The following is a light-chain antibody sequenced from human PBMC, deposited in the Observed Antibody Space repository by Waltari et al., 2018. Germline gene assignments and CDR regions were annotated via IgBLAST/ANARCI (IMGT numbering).Light chain of an antibody. CDR3: QQFHSYPQFT. J-gene: IGKJ3*01. CDR2: DAS. CDR1: QGIANA. V-gene: IGKV1-13*02. Sequence: AIQLTQSPSLSASVGDRVTITCRVSQGIANALAWYQQKPGRPPKLLISDASRLEAGVPSRFSGSGFGTDFTLAINNLQPEDFATYFCQQFHSYPQFTFGPGTKVDV.